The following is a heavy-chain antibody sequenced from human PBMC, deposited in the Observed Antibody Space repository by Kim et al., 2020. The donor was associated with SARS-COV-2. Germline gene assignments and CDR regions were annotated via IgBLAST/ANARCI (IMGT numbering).Heavy chain of an antibody. V-gene: IGHV3-48*02. CDR2: VSGIGDST. Sequence: GGSLRLSCAVSGFSFSSYSMNWVRQAPGKGLEWVSYVSGIGDSTHYADSVKGRFTMSRDNAKNSVSLQMDSLRDEDTAVYYCARGYDGRGFFSDHWGQGTLVSVSS. CDR3: ARGYDGRGFFSDH. J-gene: IGHJ5*02. CDR1: GFSFSSYS. D-gene: IGHD3-22*01.